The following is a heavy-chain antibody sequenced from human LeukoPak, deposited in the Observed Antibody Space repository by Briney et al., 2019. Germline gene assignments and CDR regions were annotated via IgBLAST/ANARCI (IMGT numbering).Heavy chain of an antibody. CDR2: IYYSGST. J-gene: IGHJ4*02. CDR1: GGSISSSTYY. CDR3: ARHDYGDYSSFDY. D-gene: IGHD4-17*01. V-gene: IGHV4-39*01. Sequence: SETLSLTCSVSGGSISSSTYYWGWIRQPPGKGLEWIGSIYYSGSTYYNPSLKSRVTISVDTSKNQFSLKLNSVTAADTAVHYCARHDYGDYSSFDYWGQGTLVTVSS.